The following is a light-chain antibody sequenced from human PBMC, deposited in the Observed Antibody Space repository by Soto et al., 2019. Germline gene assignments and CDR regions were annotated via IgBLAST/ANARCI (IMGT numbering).Light chain of an antibody. J-gene: IGLJ2*01. V-gene: IGLV2-14*01. CDR1: SSDIGGYNY. Sequence: QSVLTQPDSVSGSPGQSITISCAGASSDIGGYNYVSWYQQHPGKAPRLMIYEVSYRPSGVSDRFSGSKSGNTASLTISGLQAEDEADYYCSSYAGSNNYVVFGGGTQLTVL. CDR2: EVS. CDR3: SSYAGSNNYVV.